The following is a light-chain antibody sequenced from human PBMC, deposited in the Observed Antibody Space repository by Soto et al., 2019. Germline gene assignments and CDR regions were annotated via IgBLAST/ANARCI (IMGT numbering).Light chain of an antibody. J-gene: IGKJ1*01. CDR3: IQDYNYPRT. V-gene: IGKV1-6*01. Sequence: AIQMTQSPSSLSASVGDRVTITCRASQGIRNDLGWYQQKPGKAPKLLIYAASSLQSGVQSRFSGSGSGTDFTLTISSLQPEDFATYYCIQDYNYPRTFGQGTKVDIK. CDR1: QGIRND. CDR2: AAS.